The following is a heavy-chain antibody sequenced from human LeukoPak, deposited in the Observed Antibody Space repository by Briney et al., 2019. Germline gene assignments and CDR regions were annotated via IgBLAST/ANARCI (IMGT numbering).Heavy chain of an antibody. CDR1: GGSFSGYY. Sequence: SETLSLTCAVYGGSFSGYYWSWIRQPPGKGLEWIGEINHSGSTNYNPSLKSRVTISVDTSKNQFSLKLSSVTAADTAVYYCARGGPRSLTMVRRVWFDPWGQGTLVTVSS. CDR2: INHSGST. J-gene: IGHJ5*02. D-gene: IGHD3-10*01. V-gene: IGHV4-34*01. CDR3: ARGGPRSLTMVRRVWFDP.